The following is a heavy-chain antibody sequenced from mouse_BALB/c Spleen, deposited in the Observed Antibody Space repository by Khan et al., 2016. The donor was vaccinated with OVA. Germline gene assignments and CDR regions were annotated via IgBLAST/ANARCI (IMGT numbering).Heavy chain of an antibody. D-gene: IGHD1-2*01. V-gene: IGHV14-3*02. J-gene: IGHJ4*01. CDR1: GFNIKDTY. CDR2: IDPEFGNT. CDR3: AITGIHYYGSYAMDY. Sequence: VQLQQSGAELVKPGASVKLSCTASGFNIKDTYIHWVKQRPEQGLEWIGRIDPEFGNTKYDPKFQDKATIIADTSSNTAYLHLSSLTSEYTAVYCAAITGIHYYGSYAMDYWGQGTSVTVSS.